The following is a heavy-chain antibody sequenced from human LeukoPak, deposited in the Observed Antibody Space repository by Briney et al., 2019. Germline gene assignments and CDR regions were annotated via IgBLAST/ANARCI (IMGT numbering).Heavy chain of an antibody. D-gene: IGHD3-10*01. J-gene: IGHJ4*02. CDR2: LNSDGSST. Sequence: DPGGSLRLSCAASGFTFSDYWMHWVRHAPGKGLVWVSRLNSDGSSTIYADSVKGRFTVSRDNAKNTLYLQMSSLRAEDTAVYYCARGLGGTGDHWGQGTLVTVSS. V-gene: IGHV3-74*01. CDR3: ARGLGGTGDH. CDR1: GFTFSDYW.